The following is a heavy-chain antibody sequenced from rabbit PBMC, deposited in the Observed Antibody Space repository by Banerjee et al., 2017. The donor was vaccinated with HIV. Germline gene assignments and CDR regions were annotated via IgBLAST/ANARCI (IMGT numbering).Heavy chain of an antibody. J-gene: IGHJ4*01. CDR2: IYGGSSGSS. CDR1: GFSFSSSDW. CDR3: ARDLAGVIGWNFNL. Sequence: QEQLEESGGDLVKPEGSLTLTCKASGFSFSSSDWICWVRQAPGKGLEWIACIYGGSSGSSHYASWAKGRFTISKTSWTTVTLQMTSLTAADTATHFCARDLAGVIGWNFNLWGPGTLVTVS. D-gene: IGHD4-1*01. V-gene: IGHV1S45*01.